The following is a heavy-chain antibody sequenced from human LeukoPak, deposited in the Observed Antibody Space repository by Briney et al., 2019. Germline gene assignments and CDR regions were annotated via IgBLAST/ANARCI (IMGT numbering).Heavy chain of an antibody. CDR3: ARHTSSGWYGRRTGAFDI. CDR2: INHSGST. V-gene: IGHV4-34*01. Sequence: SETLSLTCAVYGGSFSGYYWSWIRQPPGKGLEWIGEINHSGSTNYNPSLKSRVTISVDTSKNQFSLKLSSVTAADTAVYYCARHTSSGWYGRRTGAFDIWGQGTMVTVSS. D-gene: IGHD6-19*01. CDR1: GGSFSGYY. J-gene: IGHJ3*02.